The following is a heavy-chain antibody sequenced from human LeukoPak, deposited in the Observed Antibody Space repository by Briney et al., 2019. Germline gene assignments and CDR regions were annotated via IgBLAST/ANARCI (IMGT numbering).Heavy chain of an antibody. V-gene: IGHV1-69*04. CDR1: GGTYRNFA. CDR2: IIPILGIT. D-gene: IGHD4-23*01. J-gene: IGHJ4*02. Sequence: SVKVSCKASGGTYRNFAVSWVRQAPGQGLEWMGRIIPILGITNYAQSFQGRVTITAGTSTSTAYMELSSLRSEDTAVYYCARSPAIESYGGNSGVFDYWGQGTLVTVSS. CDR3: ARSPAIESYGGNSGVFDY.